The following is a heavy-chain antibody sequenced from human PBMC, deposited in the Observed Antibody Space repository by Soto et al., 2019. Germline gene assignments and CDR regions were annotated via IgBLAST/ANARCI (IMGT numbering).Heavy chain of an antibody. CDR3: ARILGLYGSVRYYDMDV. CDR1: GGSISSSSYY. Sequence: PSETLSLTCTVSGGSISSSSYYWGWIRQPPGKGLEWIGSIYYSGTTNYNPALKSRVTISVDTSKNQFSLNVSSVTAADTAVYYCARILGLYGSVRYYDMDVWGQGTTVTVSS. D-gene: IGHD3-10*01. CDR2: IYYSGTT. V-gene: IGHV4-39*07. J-gene: IGHJ6*02.